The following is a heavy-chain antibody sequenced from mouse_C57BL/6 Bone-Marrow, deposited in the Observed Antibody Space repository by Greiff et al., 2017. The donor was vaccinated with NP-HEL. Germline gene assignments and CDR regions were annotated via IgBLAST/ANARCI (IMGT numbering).Heavy chain of an antibody. V-gene: IGHV5-6*02. J-gene: IGHJ2*01. CDR3: ARREGYY. Sequence: EVKLVESGGDLVKPGGSLKLSCAASGFTFSSYGMSWVRQTPDKRLEWVATISSGGSYTYYPDSVKGRFTISRDNAKNTLYLQMSSLKSEDTAMYYCARREGYYWGQGTTLTVSS. CDR2: ISSGGSYT. CDR1: GFTFSSYG.